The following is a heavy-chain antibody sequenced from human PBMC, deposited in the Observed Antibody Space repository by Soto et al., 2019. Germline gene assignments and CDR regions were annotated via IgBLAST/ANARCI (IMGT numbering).Heavy chain of an antibody. CDR3: AREWEPPGGNYYYYGMDV. CDR1: GFTFSSYG. D-gene: IGHD1-26*01. J-gene: IGHJ6*02. V-gene: IGHV3-33*01. Sequence: PGGSLRLSCAASGFTFSSYGMHWVRQAPGKGLEWVAVIWYDGSNKYYADSVKGRFTISRDNSKNTLYLQMNSLRAEDTAVYYCAREWEPPGGNYYYYGMDVWGQGTTVTVSS. CDR2: IWYDGSNK.